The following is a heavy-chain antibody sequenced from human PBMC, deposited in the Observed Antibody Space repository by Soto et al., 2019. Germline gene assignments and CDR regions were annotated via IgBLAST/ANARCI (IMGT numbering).Heavy chain of an antibody. CDR1: GYNFAGYW. Sequence: PGKSLNISCKGSGYNFAGYWIAWVRQMPGKGLELMGIIYPSDSDTRYRPSFQGQATISADKSISTAYLQWSSLKASDTAMYHCARHLRVEYYARSGDFDTWGQGTLVTVS. V-gene: IGHV5-51*01. CDR2: IYPSDSDT. J-gene: IGHJ4*02. CDR3: ARHLRVEYYARSGDFDT. D-gene: IGHD3-22*01.